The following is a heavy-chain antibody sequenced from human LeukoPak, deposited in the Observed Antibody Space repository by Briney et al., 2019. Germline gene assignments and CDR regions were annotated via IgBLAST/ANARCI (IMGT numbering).Heavy chain of an antibody. CDR2: IYYSEST. J-gene: IGHJ6*02. Sequence: SETLSLTCTVSGGSISSSSYYWGWIRQPPGKGLEWIGSIYYSESTYYNPSLKSRVTISVDTSKNQFSLKLSSVTAADTAVYYCARGAGNYYFYGMDVWGQGTTVTVSS. V-gene: IGHV4-39*07. CDR1: GGSISSSSYY. CDR3: ARGAGNYYFYGMDV.